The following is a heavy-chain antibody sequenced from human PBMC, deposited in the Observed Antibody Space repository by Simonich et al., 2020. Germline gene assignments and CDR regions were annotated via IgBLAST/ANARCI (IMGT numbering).Heavy chain of an antibody. J-gene: IGHJ3*02. CDR1: GGSISSSGYY. CDR2: IYYSERT. CDR3: ARHAGFAFDI. D-gene: IGHD6-13*01. V-gene: IGHV4-39*01. Sequence: QLQLQESGPGLVKPSEPLSLTCTVSGGSISSSGYYWGWIRQPPGKGLEWIGSIYYSERTNNHPSRMRGVTLSVDTSKNQFSLKLSSVAAADTAVYYCARHAGFAFDIWGQGTMVTVSS.